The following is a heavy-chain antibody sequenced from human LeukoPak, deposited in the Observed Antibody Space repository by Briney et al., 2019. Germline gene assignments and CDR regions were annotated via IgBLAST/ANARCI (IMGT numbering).Heavy chain of an antibody. CDR2: IHYSGGT. V-gene: IGHV4-31*03. Sequence: PSQTLSLICTVSGGSISSGGYYWSWIRHPPGKGPEWIGNIHYSGGTYGNPSLKSRATMSVDTSKNQFSLRLTSVTAADTAVYYCARDQGGYGSFDNWGQGTLVTVSS. D-gene: IGHD5-12*01. J-gene: IGHJ4*02. CDR1: GGSISSGGYY. CDR3: ARDQGGYGSFDN.